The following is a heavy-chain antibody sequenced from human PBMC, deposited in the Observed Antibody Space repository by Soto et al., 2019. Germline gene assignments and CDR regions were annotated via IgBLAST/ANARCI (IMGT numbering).Heavy chain of an antibody. V-gene: IGHV3-23*01. J-gene: IGHJ5*02. CDR1: GFTFSNYG. Sequence: GGSLRLSCAASGFTFSNYGINWVRQAPGRGLEWVSGISNIGGTYYTDSVRGRSTISRDNSKNTMYLQMNSLRAEDTAVYYCARDPQAYCGGDCLNWFDPWGQGTLVTVSS. D-gene: IGHD2-21*02. CDR2: ISNIGGT. CDR3: ARDPQAYCGGDCLNWFDP.